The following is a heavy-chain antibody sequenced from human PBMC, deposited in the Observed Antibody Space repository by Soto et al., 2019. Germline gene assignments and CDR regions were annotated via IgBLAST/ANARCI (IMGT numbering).Heavy chain of an antibody. J-gene: IGHJ3*02. V-gene: IGHV1-46*03. Sequence: QVQLVQSGAEVKKPGASVKVSCKASGYTFTSYYMHWVRQAPGQGLEWMGIINPSGGSTSYAQKFQGSVTMTRDTSTSTVYMELSSLRSEDTAVYYCARGCSSTSPPFAFDIWGQGTMVTVSS. D-gene: IGHD2-2*01. CDR1: GYTFTSYY. CDR3: ARGCSSTSPPFAFDI. CDR2: INPSGGST.